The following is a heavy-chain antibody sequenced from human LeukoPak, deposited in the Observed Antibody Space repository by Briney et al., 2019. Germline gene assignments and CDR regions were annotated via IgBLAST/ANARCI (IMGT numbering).Heavy chain of an antibody. CDR3: AIDSSGLSDAFDI. D-gene: IGHD6-19*01. J-gene: IGHJ3*02. CDR1: GYTFTSYG. Sequence: ASVKVSCKASGYTFTSYGISWVRQAPGQGLEWMGWINPNSGGTNYAQKFQGRVTMTRDTSISTAYMELSRLRSDDTAVYYCAIDSSGLSDAFDIWGQGTMVTVSS. CDR2: INPNSGGT. V-gene: IGHV1-2*02.